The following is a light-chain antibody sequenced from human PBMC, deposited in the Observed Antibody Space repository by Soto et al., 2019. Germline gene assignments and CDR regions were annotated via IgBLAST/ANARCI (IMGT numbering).Light chain of an antibody. J-gene: IGKJ1*01. V-gene: IGKV3-15*01. Sequence: EIVMTQSPATLSVSPGEGATFSSRASQSINTKIAWYQLKPGQAPRLLIYDASIRATGIPARFSGSGSGTEFSLTINSLQSEDFGVYFCQQYDQWWTFGQGTKVDIK. CDR1: QSINTK. CDR2: DAS. CDR3: QQYDQWWT.